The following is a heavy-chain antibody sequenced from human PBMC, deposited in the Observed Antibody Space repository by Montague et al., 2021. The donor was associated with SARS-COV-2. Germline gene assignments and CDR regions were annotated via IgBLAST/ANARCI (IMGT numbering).Heavy chain of an antibody. CDR1: GFTFSSYW. CDR3: ARDIRFYYGSGSPYGDLDY. V-gene: IGHV3-74*01. D-gene: IGHD3-10*01. Sequence: SLRLSCAASGFTFSSYWMHWVRQAPGKGLVWVSRINSDGSSTSYADSVKGRFTISRDNAKNTLYLQMNSPRAEDTAVYYCARDIRFYYGSGSPYGDLDYWGQGTLVTVSS. CDR2: INSDGSST. J-gene: IGHJ4*02.